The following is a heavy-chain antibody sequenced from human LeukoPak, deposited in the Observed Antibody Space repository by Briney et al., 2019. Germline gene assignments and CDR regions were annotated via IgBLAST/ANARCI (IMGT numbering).Heavy chain of an antibody. CDR3: TRDLMDYDVSTGLHHYYMDV. J-gene: IGHJ6*02. Sequence: GGSLRLSCAASGFTFSSYAMHWVRQAPGKGLEWVSAISGSGGSTYYADSVKGRFTISRDNSKNTLYLQMNSLRAEDTAVYYCTRDLMDYDVSTGLHHYYMDVWGQGTTVTVSS. V-gene: IGHV3-23*01. CDR1: GFTFSSYA. D-gene: IGHD3-9*01. CDR2: ISGSGGST.